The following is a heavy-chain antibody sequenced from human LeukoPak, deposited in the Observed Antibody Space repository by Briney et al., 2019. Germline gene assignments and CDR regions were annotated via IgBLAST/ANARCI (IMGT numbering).Heavy chain of an antibody. CDR3: ARKDCSGGSCYSNWFDP. D-gene: IGHD2-15*01. CDR1: GYTFTSYD. Sequence: ASVKVSCKASGYTFTSYDINWVRQATGQGLEWVRWMNPNSGNTGYAQKFQGRVTITRNTSISTAYMELSSLRSEDTAVYYCARKDCSGGSCYSNWFDPWGQGTLVTVSS. V-gene: IGHV1-8*03. CDR2: MNPNSGNT. J-gene: IGHJ5*02.